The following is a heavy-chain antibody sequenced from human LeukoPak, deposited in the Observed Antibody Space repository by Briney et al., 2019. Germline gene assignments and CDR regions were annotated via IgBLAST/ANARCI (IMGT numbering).Heavy chain of an antibody. CDR2: IHYGGTT. V-gene: IGHV4-39*02. D-gene: IGHD2-21*02. Sequence: SETLSLTCTVSGGSIGSGYYWVWIRQPPGKGLEWIGSIHYGGTTHYNPFLQSRVTISADTSKNQFALDLRSVTAADTAVYYCTRDIGDFVSDFWGQGTLVTVSS. J-gene: IGHJ4*02. CDR1: GGSIGSGYY. CDR3: TRDIGDFVSDF.